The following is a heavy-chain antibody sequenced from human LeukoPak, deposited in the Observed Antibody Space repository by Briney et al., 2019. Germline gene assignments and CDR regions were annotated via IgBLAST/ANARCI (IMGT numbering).Heavy chain of an antibody. J-gene: IGHJ4*02. D-gene: IGHD3-22*01. Sequence: PSETLSLTCTVSGGSISSYYWSWIRQPAGKGLEWIGRIYTSGSTNYNPSLKSRVTISIDTSKNQFSLKLSSVTAADTAVYYCARYYDSSGYFYYFDYWGQGTLVTVSS. CDR3: ARYYDSSGYFYYFDY. CDR1: GGSISSYY. CDR2: IYTSGST. V-gene: IGHV4-4*07.